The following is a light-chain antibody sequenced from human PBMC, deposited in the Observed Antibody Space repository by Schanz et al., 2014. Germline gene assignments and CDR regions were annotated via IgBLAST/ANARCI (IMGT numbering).Light chain of an antibody. J-gene: IGLJ2*01. CDR1: TSDFGAYNY. CDR3: SSYTSSSTLGYVV. Sequence: QSALTQPRSVSGSPGQSVTISCTGTTSDFGAYNYVSWYQQHPGKAPKLIIFDVNRRPSGVSNRFSASKSGNTASLTISGLQAEDEADYYCSSYTSSSTLGYVVFGGGTKVTVL. CDR2: DVN. V-gene: IGLV2-14*03.